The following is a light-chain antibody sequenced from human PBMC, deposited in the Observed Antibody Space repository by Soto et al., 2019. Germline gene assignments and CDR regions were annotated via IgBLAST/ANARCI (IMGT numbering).Light chain of an antibody. CDR1: NIGSKS. CDR3: QVWSSSDDLPV. V-gene: IGLV3-21*04. Sequence: SYELTQPPSVSVAPGETARLTCGGNNIGSKSVHWYQHKPGQAPVLVIYYDSDRPSGIPERFSGSNSGNTATLTISRVEAGDEADYYCQVWSSSDDLPVFGGGTKVTVL. CDR2: YDS. J-gene: IGLJ3*02.